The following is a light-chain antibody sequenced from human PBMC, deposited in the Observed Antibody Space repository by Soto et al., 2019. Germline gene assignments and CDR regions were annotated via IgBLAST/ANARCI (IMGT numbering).Light chain of an antibody. Sequence: IVLTQSPATLSVSPGERAPLSCRASQNIYSNVAWYQQRPGQAPRLLIYRASTRATGIPSRFSGSGSGTDFTFTISSLQPEDIATYFCHQYDNLSQTFGPGTKVDIK. CDR2: RAS. CDR1: QNIYSN. V-gene: IGKV3-15*01. J-gene: IGKJ3*01. CDR3: HQYDNLSQT.